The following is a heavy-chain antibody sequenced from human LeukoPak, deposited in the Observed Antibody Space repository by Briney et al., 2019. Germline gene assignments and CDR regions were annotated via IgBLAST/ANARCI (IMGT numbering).Heavy chain of an antibody. CDR1: GNTFTDYY. V-gene: IGHV1-2*02. D-gene: IGHD2-15*01. J-gene: IGHJ4*02. CDR2: VSPDNGDT. CDR3: ARVRGYG. Sequence: ASVKVSCKASGNTFTDYYMHWLRQAPGQGLEWMGWVSPDNGDTNYAQKFQGRVTMTRDTSIRTVFMELSRLTSDDTAFYYCARVRGYGWGQGTLVTVSS.